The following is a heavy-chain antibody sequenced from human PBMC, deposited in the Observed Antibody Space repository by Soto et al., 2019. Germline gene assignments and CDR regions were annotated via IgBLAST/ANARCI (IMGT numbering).Heavy chain of an antibody. CDR3: ARASVGDDPLLDY. CDR2: VIPILGVV. J-gene: IGHJ4*01. V-gene: IGHV1-69*02. Sequence: QVQVVQSGAEVKKPGSSVKVSCKASGGSYSTYTITWVRQAPGQGLEWMGRVIPILGVVNYAQTFQGKVTITADKSTSTAYMEMSRLRSDDTAVYYCARASVGDDPLLDYWGQGTLVTVSS. CDR1: GGSYSTYT. D-gene: IGHD4-17*01.